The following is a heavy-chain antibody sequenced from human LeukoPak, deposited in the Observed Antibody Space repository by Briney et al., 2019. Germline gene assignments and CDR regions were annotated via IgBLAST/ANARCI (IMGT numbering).Heavy chain of an antibody. CDR3: AKDRSSGWYEAPDAFDI. V-gene: IGHV3-9*01. CDR1: GFTFDDYA. D-gene: IGHD6-19*01. CDR2: ISWNSGSI. Sequence: GRSLRLSCAASGFTFDDYAMPWVRQAPGKGLEWVSGISWNSGSIGYADSVKGRFTISRDNAKNSLYLQMNSLRAEDTALYYCAKDRSSGWYEAPDAFDIWGQGTMVTVSS. J-gene: IGHJ3*02.